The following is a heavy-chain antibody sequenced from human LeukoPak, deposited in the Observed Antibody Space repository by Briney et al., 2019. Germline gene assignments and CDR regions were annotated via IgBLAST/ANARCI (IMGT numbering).Heavy chain of an antibody. Sequence: PGGPLRLSCAASGFTFSSYGMHWVRQAPGKGLEWVAVIWYDGSNKYYADSVKGRFTISRDNSKNTLYLQMNSLRAEDTAVYYCARGVGGMDVWGQGTTVTVSS. J-gene: IGHJ6*02. CDR1: GFTFSSYG. CDR2: IWYDGSNK. V-gene: IGHV3-33*01. CDR3: ARGVGGMDV.